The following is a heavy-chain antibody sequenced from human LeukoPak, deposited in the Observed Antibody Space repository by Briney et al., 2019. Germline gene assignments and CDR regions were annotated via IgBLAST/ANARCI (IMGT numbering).Heavy chain of an antibody. CDR1: GGTFSSYA. CDR3: ASGSYYDFWSGYSRYYYYYMDV. V-gene: IGHV1-69*05. D-gene: IGHD3-3*01. J-gene: IGHJ6*03. CDR2: IIPIFGTA. Sequence: GASVEVSCKASGGTFSSYAISWVRQAPGQGLEWMGRIIPIFGTANYAQKFQGRVTITTDESTSTAYMELSSLRSEDTAVYYCASGSYYDFWSGYSRYYYYYMDVWGKGTTVTVSS.